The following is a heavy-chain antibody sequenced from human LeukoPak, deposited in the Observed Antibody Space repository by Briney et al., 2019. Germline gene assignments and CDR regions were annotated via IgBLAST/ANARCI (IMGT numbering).Heavy chain of an antibody. CDR3: ARVGDNDAFDI. CDR2: ISRHGGST. V-gene: IGHV3-64*01. CDR1: GFTFSNYA. J-gene: IGHJ3*02. D-gene: IGHD4-17*01. Sequence: GGALRLSCAASGFTFSNYAMHWVRQAPGKGLEYVSAISRHGGSTYYANSVKGRFTISRDNSKNTLYLQMGSLRAEDMAVFYCARVGDNDAFDIWGQGTVVTVSS.